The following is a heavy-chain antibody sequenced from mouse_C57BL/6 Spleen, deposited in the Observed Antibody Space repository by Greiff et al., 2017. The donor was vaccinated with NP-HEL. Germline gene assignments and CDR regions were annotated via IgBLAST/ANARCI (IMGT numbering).Heavy chain of an antibody. V-gene: IGHV1-64*01. CDR2: IHPNSGSN. Sequence: QVQLQQPGAELVKPGASVKLSCKASGYTFTSYWMHWVKQRPGQGLEWIGMIHPNSGSNNYNEKFKSKAHLTVDKSSNTAYIQLSSLTSEDSAVYYCARNYDSYFDYWGQGTTLTVSS. CDR1: GYTFTSYW. D-gene: IGHD2-4*01. CDR3: ARNYDSYFDY. J-gene: IGHJ2*01.